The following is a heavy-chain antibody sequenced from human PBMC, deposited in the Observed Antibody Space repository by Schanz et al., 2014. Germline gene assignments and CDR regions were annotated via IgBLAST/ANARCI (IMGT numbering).Heavy chain of an antibody. CDR1: GGSFSGYF. J-gene: IGHJ3*02. CDR2: INHSGNN. V-gene: IGHV4-34*02. CDR3: ATNMVQGTISDAFDI. Sequence: QVQLQQWGAGLLKPSETLSLTCDVYGGSFSGYFWSWIRQPPGKGLEWIGEINHSGNNYYNPSLKSRVTISVDTSKNQFSLKLTSVTAADTAVYYCATNMVQGTISDAFDIWGQGTMVNVSS. D-gene: IGHD3-10*01.